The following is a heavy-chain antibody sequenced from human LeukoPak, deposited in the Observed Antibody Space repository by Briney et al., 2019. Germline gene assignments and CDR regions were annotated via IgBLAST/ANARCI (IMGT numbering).Heavy chain of an antibody. J-gene: IGHJ4*02. CDR1: GFTFSSYW. Sequence: GGSLRLSCAASGFTFSSYWMSWVRQAPGKGLEWVANIKQDGGEKYYVDSVKGRFTISRDNAKTSLYLQMTSLRAEDTAVYYCARDKYFDSTTYYPRFDYWGQGILVTVSS. CDR2: IKQDGGEK. D-gene: IGHD3-22*01. CDR3: ARDKYFDSTTYYPRFDY. V-gene: IGHV3-7*04.